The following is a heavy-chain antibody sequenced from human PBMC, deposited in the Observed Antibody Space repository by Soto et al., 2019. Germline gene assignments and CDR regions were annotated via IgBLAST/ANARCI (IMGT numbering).Heavy chain of an antibody. Sequence: GASVKVSCKASGCTLSSYAISWVRQAPGQGLEWMGGINPIFGTANYAQKFQGRVTITADESTRTAYMELSSLRSEDTAVYYCASAYYDSSGYYPGPYYYYGMDVWGQGTTVTVSS. D-gene: IGHD3-22*01. CDR1: GCTLSSYA. CDR2: INPIFGTA. V-gene: IGHV1-69*13. CDR3: ASAYYDSSGYYPGPYYYYGMDV. J-gene: IGHJ6*02.